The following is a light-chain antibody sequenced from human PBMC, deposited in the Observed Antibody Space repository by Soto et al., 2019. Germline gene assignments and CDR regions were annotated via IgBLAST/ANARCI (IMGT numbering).Light chain of an antibody. Sequence: QSVLTQPASVSGSPGQSITISCTGTSNDVGSYNLVSWYQQHPGKAPKVMIYEGSKRPSGVSNRFSGSKSGNTASLTISGLQAEDEADYYCCSYARITTWVFGGGTQLSVL. CDR2: EGS. CDR1: SNDVGSYNL. CDR3: CSYARITTWV. J-gene: IGLJ3*02. V-gene: IGLV2-23*01.